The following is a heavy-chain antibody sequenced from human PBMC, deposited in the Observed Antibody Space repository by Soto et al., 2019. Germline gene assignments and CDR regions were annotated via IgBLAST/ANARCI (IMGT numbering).Heavy chain of an antibody. CDR1: GFTLSSYW. CDR2: INNDGSTI. J-gene: IGHJ1*01. CDR3: VGRQYFYH. V-gene: IGHV3-74*01. Sequence: EVQLVESGGGLVKPGGSLRLSCAASGFTLSSYWMHWVRQAPGQGLVWVSRINNDGSTIGYADSVEGRFTVSRDNAKNTRYLQMNSLRVEDTAVYYCVGRQYFYHWGQGTLVTVSS.